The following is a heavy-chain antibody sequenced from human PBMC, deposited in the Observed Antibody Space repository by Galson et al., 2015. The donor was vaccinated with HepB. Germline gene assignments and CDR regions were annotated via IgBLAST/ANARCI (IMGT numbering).Heavy chain of an antibody. V-gene: IGHV3-30-3*01. J-gene: IGHJ4*02. CDR3: ARDVSFGSGSYYQFDY. D-gene: IGHD1-26*01. Sequence: SLRLSCAASGFSFSNYGMHWVRQAPGKGLEWVAVISYDGSNKKYADSVKGRFTISRDNSKNTLYVQMNSLRAEDTAVFYCARDVSFGSGSYYQFDYWGQGTLVTVSS. CDR2: ISYDGSNK. CDR1: GFSFSNYG.